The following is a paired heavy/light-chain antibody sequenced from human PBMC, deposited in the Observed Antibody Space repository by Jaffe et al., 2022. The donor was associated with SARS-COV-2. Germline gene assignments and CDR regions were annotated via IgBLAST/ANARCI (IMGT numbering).Light chain of an antibody. J-gene: IGKJ4*01. CDR1: QSVSSI. Sequence: EIVMTQSPATLSVSPGERATLSCRASQSVSSILAWYQQKPGQAPRLLIYDASARATGIPARFSGSGSGTEFTLTISSLQSEDFGVYYCQQYNNWPLTFGGGTKVEIK. CDR3: QQYNNWPLT. V-gene: IGKV3-15*01. CDR2: DAS.
Heavy chain of an antibody. D-gene: IGHD3-3*01. CDR1: GFTFSTYA. CDR3: ANQKYPHKEFGVASAFDY. CDR2: ISGGGDYT. V-gene: IGHV3-23*01. Sequence: EVQLLESGGTLVQPGGSLRLSCAVSGFTFSTYAMSWVRQAPGKGLEWVSAISGGGDYTYYTDSVKGRFTISRDNSKNTLFLQMNSLRAEDTAVYYCANQKYPHKEFGVASAFDYWGQGTLVTVSS. J-gene: IGHJ4*02.